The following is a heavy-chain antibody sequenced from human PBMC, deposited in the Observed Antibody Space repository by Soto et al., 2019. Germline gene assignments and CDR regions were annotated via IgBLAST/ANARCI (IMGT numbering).Heavy chain of an antibody. D-gene: IGHD2-2*01. CDR1: GGTFSSYA. V-gene: IGHV1-69*13. Sequence: ASVKVSCKASGGTFSSYAISWVRQAPGQGLEWMGGIIPIFGTANYAQKFQGRVTITADESTSTAYMELSSLRSEDTAVYYCARRYDDIVVVPAALRFDPWGHGTLVTVSS. CDR3: ARRYDDIVVVPAALRFDP. J-gene: IGHJ5*02. CDR2: IIPIFGTA.